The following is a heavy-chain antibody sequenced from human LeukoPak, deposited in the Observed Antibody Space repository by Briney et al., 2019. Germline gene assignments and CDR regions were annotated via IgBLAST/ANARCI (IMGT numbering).Heavy chain of an antibody. J-gene: IGHJ4*02. CDR3: ARVAGSGNIIDY. Sequence: ASVKVSCKASGYTFTGYYMHWVRQAPGQGLEWMGWINPNSGGTNYAQKVQGRVTMTRDTSISTAYMELSRLRSDDTAVYYCARVAGSGNIIDYWGQGTLVTVSS. V-gene: IGHV1-2*02. D-gene: IGHD3-10*01. CDR2: INPNSGGT. CDR1: GYTFTGYY.